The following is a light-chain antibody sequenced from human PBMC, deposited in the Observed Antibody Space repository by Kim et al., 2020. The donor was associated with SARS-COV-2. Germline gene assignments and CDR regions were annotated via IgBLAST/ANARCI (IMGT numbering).Light chain of an antibody. V-gene: IGKV3-20*01. J-gene: IGKJ1*01. CDR2: GAS. Sequence: EIVLTQSPGTLSLSPGERATLSCRASQSVSRNYLVWYQQKPGQAPRLLIYGASSRATGIPDRFSGSGSGTDFTLTISRLEPEDFAVYYCQQYGSSPLTFGQGTKVDIK. CDR3: QQYGSSPLT. CDR1: QSVSRNY.